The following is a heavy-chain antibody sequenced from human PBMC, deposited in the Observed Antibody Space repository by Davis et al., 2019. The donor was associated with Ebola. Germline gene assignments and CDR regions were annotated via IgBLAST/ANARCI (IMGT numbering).Heavy chain of an antibody. D-gene: IGHD3-16*01. Sequence: GESLKISCAASGFTFSSYSMNWVRQAPGKGLEWVSSISSSSSYIYYADSVKGRFTISRDNGKNSLYLQMNSLRAEDTAVYYCASGGAMGNFDYWGQGTLVTVSS. CDR2: ISSSSSYI. CDR1: GFTFSSYS. V-gene: IGHV3-21*01. CDR3: ASGGAMGNFDY. J-gene: IGHJ4*02.